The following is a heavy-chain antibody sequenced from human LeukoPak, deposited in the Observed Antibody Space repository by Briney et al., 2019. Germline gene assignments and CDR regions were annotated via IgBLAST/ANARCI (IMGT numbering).Heavy chain of an antibody. CDR1: GGSISSSSYY. CDR3: ARAVRGYDILTGYYLYNWFDP. J-gene: IGHJ5*02. V-gene: IGHV4-39*07. Sequence: PSETLSLTCTVSGGSISSSSYYWGWIRQPPGKGLEWIGSIYYSGSTYYNPSLKSRVTISVDTSKNQFSLKLSSVTAADTAVYYCARAVRGYDILTGYYLYNWFDPWGQGTLVTVSS. D-gene: IGHD3-9*01. CDR2: IYYSGST.